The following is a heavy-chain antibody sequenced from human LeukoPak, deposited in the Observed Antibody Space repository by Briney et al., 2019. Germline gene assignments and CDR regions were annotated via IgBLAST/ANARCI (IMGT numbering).Heavy chain of an antibody. V-gene: IGHV1-2*06. CDR1: GYTFTGYY. J-gene: IGHJ4*02. CDR3: ARYSNSQSPFDY. D-gene: IGHD4-11*01. Sequence: ASVKVSCKASGYTFTGYYMHWVRQAPGQGLEWMGRINPNSGGTNYAQKFQGRVTMTRDTSTSTAYMELSRPRSDDTAVYYCARYSNSQSPFDYWGQGTLVTVSS. CDR2: INPNSGGT.